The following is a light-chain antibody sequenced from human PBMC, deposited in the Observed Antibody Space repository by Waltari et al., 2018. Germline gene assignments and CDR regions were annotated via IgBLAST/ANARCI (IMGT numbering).Light chain of an antibody. CDR3: QHYVNLPVT. Sequence: EIVLTQSPGTPSLSPGERATLSCRASQSVGKSLAWYQQRPGQAPRLLIYDASTRATGTPGRFSGSGCGTDFSLAISSLEPEDFAVYFCQHYVNLPVTFGQGTKVEI. CDR1: QSVGKS. J-gene: IGKJ1*01. CDR2: DAS. V-gene: IGKV3-20*01.